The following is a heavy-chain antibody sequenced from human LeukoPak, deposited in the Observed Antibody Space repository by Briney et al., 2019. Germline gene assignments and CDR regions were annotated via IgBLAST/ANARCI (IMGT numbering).Heavy chain of an antibody. CDR1: GDSISNYY. J-gene: IGHJ3*02. V-gene: IGHV4-59*08. Sequence: PSETLSLTCTDSGDSISNYYWSWIRQPPGKGLEWIGFIYYSGSTNYNPSLRSRVTISVDTSKNHFSLKLSPVTAADTAVYYWARHWGDSPNHSDNLYAFDIWGQGTMVTVSS. D-gene: IGHD1-14*01. CDR2: IYYSGST. CDR3: ARHWGDSPNHSDNLYAFDI.